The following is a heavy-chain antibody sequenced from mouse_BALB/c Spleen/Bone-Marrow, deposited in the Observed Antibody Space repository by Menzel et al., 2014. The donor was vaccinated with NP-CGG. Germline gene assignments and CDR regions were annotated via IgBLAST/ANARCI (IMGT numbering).Heavy chain of an antibody. D-gene: IGHD4-1*01. J-gene: IGHJ3*01. CDR3: ARHGTGSWFAY. CDR1: GFAFXNYD. CDR2: ISSGGGST. V-gene: IGHV5-12-1*01. Sequence: EVQLQQSGGGLVKPGGSLKLSCAASGFAFXNYDMSWVRQTPEKRLEWVAYISSGGGSTYYPDTMKGRFTISRDNAKDTLYLQMSSLKSEDTAMYYCARHGTGSWFAYWGQGTLVTVSA.